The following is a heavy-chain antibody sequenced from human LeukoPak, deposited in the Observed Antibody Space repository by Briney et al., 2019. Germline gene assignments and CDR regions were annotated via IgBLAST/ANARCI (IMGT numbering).Heavy chain of an antibody. J-gene: IGHJ6*02. CDR1: GFTFSSYA. V-gene: IGHV3-30-3*01. Sequence: GGSLRLSCAASGFTFSSYAMHWVRQAPGKGLEWVAVISYDGSNKYYADSVKGRFTISRDNSKNTLYLQMNSLRAEDTAVYYCARSPGRGYYYGMDVWGQGTTVTVSS. D-gene: IGHD1-26*01. CDR3: ARSPGRGYYYGMDV. CDR2: ISYDGSNK.